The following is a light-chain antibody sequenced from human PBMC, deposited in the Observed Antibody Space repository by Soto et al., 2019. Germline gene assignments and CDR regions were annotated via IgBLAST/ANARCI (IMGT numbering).Light chain of an antibody. CDR3: QQYNSWPRT. V-gene: IGKV3-15*01. J-gene: IGKJ1*01. Sequence: EIVLTQSPVTLSVSPGERATLSCRASQSVSSSRLAWYQQKPGQAPRVLIYGASTMATGVPARFSGSASGTEFTLTISSLQSEDFTVYYCQQYNSWPRTFGQGTRVEI. CDR1: QSVSSS. CDR2: GAS.